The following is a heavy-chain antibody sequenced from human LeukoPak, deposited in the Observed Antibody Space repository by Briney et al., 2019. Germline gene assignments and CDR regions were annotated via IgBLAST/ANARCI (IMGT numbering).Heavy chain of an antibody. CDR3: AREGRHYQLLSXWFDP. Sequence: SETLSLTCTVAGGSISGYYWSWIRQPAGKGLEWIGRIYTSGSTNYNPSLKSRVTMSVDTSKNQFSLKLSSVTAADTAVYYCAREGRHYQLLSXWFDPWGQGTLVTVSS. CDR2: IYTSGST. V-gene: IGHV4-4*07. CDR1: GGSISGYY. D-gene: IGHD2-2*01. J-gene: IGHJ5*02.